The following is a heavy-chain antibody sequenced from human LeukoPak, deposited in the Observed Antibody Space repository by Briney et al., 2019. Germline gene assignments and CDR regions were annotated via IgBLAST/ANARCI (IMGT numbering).Heavy chain of an antibody. CDR1: GFTFSSYG. V-gene: IGHV3-23*01. CDR2: ISGSGGST. J-gene: IGHJ6*03. Sequence: PGGSLRLSCAASGFTFSSYGMSWVRQAPGKGLEWVSAISGSGGSTYYADSVKGRFTISRDNSKNTLYLQMNSLRAEDTAVYYCAKAGSSPGSSSGPATQYYYYYYMDVWGKGTTVTISS. D-gene: IGHD6-19*01. CDR3: AKAGSSPGSSSGPATQYYYYYYMDV.